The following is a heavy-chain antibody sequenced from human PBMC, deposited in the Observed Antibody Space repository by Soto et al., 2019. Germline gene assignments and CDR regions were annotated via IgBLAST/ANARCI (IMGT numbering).Heavy chain of an antibody. CDR2: VHYSGST. V-gene: IGHV4-61*01. J-gene: IGHJ6*02. CDR1: GGSVNSGSYF. CDR3: ARGDYYYYGMDV. Sequence: SETLSLTCTVSGGSVNSGSYFWSWIRQPPGKGLEWIGYVHYSGSTNYNPSLKSRVTISADTSRNQFSLKLSSVTAADTAVYFCARGDYYYYGMDVWGQGTTVTVSS.